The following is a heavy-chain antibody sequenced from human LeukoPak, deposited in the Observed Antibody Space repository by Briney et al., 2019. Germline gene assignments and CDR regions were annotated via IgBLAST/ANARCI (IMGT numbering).Heavy chain of an antibody. CDR3: ARVDPDSSSTLEVFDY. Sequence: SETLSLTCTVSGGSISSHYWSWIRQPPGKGLEWIEYIYYSGSTNYNPSLKSRVTISVDTSKNQFSLKLSSVTAADTAVYYCARVDPDSSSTLEVFDYWGQGTLVTVSS. V-gene: IGHV4-59*11. J-gene: IGHJ4*02. CDR1: GGSISSHY. CDR2: IYYSGST. D-gene: IGHD6-6*01.